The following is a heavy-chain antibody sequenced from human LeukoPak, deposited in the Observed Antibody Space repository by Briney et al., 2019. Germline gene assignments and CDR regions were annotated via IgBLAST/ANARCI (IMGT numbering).Heavy chain of an antibody. CDR1: GFTFSSYA. CDR2: ISGSGGST. J-gene: IGHJ4*02. D-gene: IGHD1-26*01. V-gene: IGHV3-23*01. Sequence: PGGSLRLSCAASGFTFSSYAMSWVRQAPGKGLEWVSAISGSGGSTYYADSVKGRFTISRDNSKNTLYLQMNSLRVEDTAMYYCARAGSGSYLPSNDWGQGILVTVSS. CDR3: ARAGSGSYLPSND.